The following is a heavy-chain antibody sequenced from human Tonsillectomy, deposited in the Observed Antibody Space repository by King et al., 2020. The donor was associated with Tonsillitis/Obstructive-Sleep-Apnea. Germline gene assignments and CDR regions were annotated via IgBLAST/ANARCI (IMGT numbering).Heavy chain of an antibody. V-gene: IGHV3-7*01. Sequence: VQLVESGGGLVQPGGSWRLSGAASGFTFSSYGWSWVRQFPGKGRGGLAKIKQDGREKYSVDSVRGRFTISRDKTKNSLYLQMNSLRAEDTAVYYCARVESGYYDSSVLRHYYFDYWGQGTLVTVSS. CDR3: ARVESGYYDSSVLRHYYFDY. D-gene: IGHD3-22*01. CDR2: IKQDGREK. J-gene: IGHJ4*02. CDR1: GFTFSSYG.